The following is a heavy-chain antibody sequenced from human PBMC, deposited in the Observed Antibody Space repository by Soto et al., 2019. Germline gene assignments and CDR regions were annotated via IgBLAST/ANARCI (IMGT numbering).Heavy chain of an antibody. CDR1: GGSISSGGYY. CDR3: ARGDDYGGNSDQSWFDP. J-gene: IGHJ5*02. V-gene: IGHV4-31*03. Sequence: QVQLQESGPGLVKPSQTLSLTCTVSGGSISSGGYYWSWIRQHPGKGLEWIGYIYYSGSTYYNPSLKSRVTISVDTSKNQFSLKLSSVTAADTAVYYCARGDDYGGNSDQSWFDPWGQGTLVTVAS. CDR2: IYYSGST. D-gene: IGHD4-17*01.